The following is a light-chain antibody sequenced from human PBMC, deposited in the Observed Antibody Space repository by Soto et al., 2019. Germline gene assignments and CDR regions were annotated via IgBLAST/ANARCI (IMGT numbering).Light chain of an antibody. CDR1: QDISNY. CDR3: QQYDNHPIT. Sequence: DIQMTQAPSALSASVGNRVTITGQASQDISNYLNWYQHKPGKAPQLLIYDASNLETGVPSRFSGSGSGTDFTFTISSLQPEDIATYYCQQYDNHPITFGQGTRLEIK. V-gene: IGKV1-33*01. J-gene: IGKJ5*01. CDR2: DAS.